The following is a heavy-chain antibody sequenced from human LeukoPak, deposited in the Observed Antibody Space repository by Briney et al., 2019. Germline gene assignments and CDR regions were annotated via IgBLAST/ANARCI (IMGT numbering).Heavy chain of an antibody. J-gene: IGHJ5*02. Sequence: ASVTVSCKASGYTFTGYYMHWVRQAPGQGLEWMGWINPNSGGTNYAQKFQGRVTMTRDTSISTAYMELSRLRSDDTAVYYCARDKLYSSSWYGSYSFDLWGQGTLVSVSS. CDR1: GYTFTGYY. V-gene: IGHV1-2*02. D-gene: IGHD6-13*01. CDR3: ARDKLYSSSWYGSYSFDL. CDR2: INPNSGGT.